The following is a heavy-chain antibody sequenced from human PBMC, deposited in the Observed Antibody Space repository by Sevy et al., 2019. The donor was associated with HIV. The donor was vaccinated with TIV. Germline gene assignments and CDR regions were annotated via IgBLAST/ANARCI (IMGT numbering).Heavy chain of an antibody. D-gene: IGHD6-19*01. CDR3: ARFNFSLVEQWLVQGLGYYYYYMDV. CDR1: GYTFTSYD. V-gene: IGHV1-8*01. Sequence: ASVKVSCKASGYTFTSYDINWVRQATGQGLEWMGWMNPNSGNTGYAQKFQGRVTMTRNTSISTAYMELSSLRSEDTDVYYCARFNFSLVEQWLVQGLGYYYYYMDVWGKGTTVTVSS. J-gene: IGHJ6*03. CDR2: MNPNSGNT.